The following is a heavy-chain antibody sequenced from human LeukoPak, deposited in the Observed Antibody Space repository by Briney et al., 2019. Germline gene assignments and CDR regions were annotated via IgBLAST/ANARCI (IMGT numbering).Heavy chain of an antibody. V-gene: IGHV4-61*02. Sequence: PSETLSLTCAVYGGSFSGSYYWSWIRQPAGKGLEWIGRIYTSGSTNYNPSLKSRVTISVDTSKYQFSLKLSSVTAADTAVYYCAREDSSGFDYWGQGTLVTVSS. D-gene: IGHD3-22*01. CDR2: IYTSGST. J-gene: IGHJ4*02. CDR3: AREDSSGFDY. CDR1: GGSFSGSYY.